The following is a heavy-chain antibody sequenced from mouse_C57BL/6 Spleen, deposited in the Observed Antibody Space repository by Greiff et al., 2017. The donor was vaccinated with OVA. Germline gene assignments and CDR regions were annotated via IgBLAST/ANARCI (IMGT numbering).Heavy chain of an antibody. CDR2: IWWDDDK. D-gene: IGHD2-4*01. V-gene: IGHV8-8*01. Sequence: QVTLKESGPGILQPSQTLSLTCSFSGFSLSTFGMGVGWIRQPSGKGLEWLAHIWWDDDKYYNPALKSRPTISKDTSKNQVFLKIANVDTADTATYYCARMRDIYYDDDGFAYWGQGTLVTVSA. CDR3: ARMRDIYYDDDGFAY. J-gene: IGHJ3*01. CDR1: GFSLSTFGMG.